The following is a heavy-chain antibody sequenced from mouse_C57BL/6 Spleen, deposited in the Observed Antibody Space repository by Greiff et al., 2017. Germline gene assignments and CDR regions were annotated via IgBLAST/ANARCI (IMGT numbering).Heavy chain of an antibody. CDR3: ARGDYSNAFAY. CDR1: GFTFSSYA. V-gene: IGHV5-4*03. D-gene: IGHD2-5*01. Sequence: EVKVEESGGGLVKPGGSLKLSCAASGFTFSSYAMSWVRQTPEKRLEWVATISDGGSYTYYPDNVKGRFTISRDNAKNNLYLQMSHLKSEDTAMYYCARGDYSNAFAYGGQGTLVTVSA. J-gene: IGHJ3*01. CDR2: ISDGGSYT.